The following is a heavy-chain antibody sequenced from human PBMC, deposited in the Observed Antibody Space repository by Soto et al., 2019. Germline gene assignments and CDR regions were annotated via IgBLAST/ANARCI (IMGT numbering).Heavy chain of an antibody. CDR2: INHSGST. CDR1: GGSFSGYY. Sequence: SETLSLTCAVYGGSFSGYYWGWIRQPPGKGLEWIGEINHSGSTNYNPSLKSRVTISVDTSKNQFSLTLSSLTAADTGGYYHARKVLRYFDWLLYLDYYYGMDVWGQGTTVTVSS. V-gene: IGHV4-34*01. D-gene: IGHD3-9*01. CDR3: ARKVLRYFDWLLYLDYYYGMDV. J-gene: IGHJ6*02.